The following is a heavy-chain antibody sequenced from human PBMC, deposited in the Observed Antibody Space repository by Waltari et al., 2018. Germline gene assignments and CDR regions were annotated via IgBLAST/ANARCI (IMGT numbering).Heavy chain of an antibody. V-gene: IGHV4-38-2*01. CDR1: GYSISSGYY. CDR2: IYHSGGT. Sequence: QVQLQESGPGLVKPSETLSLTCAVSGYSISSGYYWGWIRQPPGKGLEWIGSIYHSGGTYYNPSLKSRVTISVDTSKNQFSLKLSSVTAADTAVYYCARLHIAAAGERWGQGTLVTVSS. J-gene: IGHJ4*02. D-gene: IGHD6-13*01. CDR3: ARLHIAAAGER.